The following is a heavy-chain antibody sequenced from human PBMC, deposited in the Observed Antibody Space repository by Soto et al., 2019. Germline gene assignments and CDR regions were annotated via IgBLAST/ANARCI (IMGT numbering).Heavy chain of an antibody. CDR2: IYSSGNT. CDR1: GGTISGYY. Sequence: SETLSLTCSASGGTISGYYWTWIRQPAGKGLEWIGRIYSSGNTKYNSSLQSRVTMSLDTSNNQFSLRLTSVTAADTAVYYCARGQRFSDWFDPWGQGTLVTVSS. D-gene: IGHD3-3*01. CDR3: ARGQRFSDWFDP. V-gene: IGHV4-4*07. J-gene: IGHJ5*02.